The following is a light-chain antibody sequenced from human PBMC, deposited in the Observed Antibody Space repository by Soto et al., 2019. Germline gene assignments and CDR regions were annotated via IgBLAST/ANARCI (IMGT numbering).Light chain of an antibody. Sequence: QPVLTQPPSVCGTPGQRVNMSCSGSSSNIGSKSVSWYQHLPQTAPKLLIYSNNQRPSGVPGRFSGSKSGTSASLAISGLQSDDETQYYCAAWDDSLNVLVFGGGTKLTVL. V-gene: IGLV1-44*01. J-gene: IGLJ2*01. CDR2: SNN. CDR1: SSNIGSKS. CDR3: AAWDDSLNVLV.